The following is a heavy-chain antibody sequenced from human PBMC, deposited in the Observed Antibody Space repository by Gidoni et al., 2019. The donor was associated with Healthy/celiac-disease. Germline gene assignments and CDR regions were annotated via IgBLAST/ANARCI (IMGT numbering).Heavy chain of an antibody. Sequence: QMQLVQPGPEVTKPGTSVKVSCKASGFTFTSSAMQWVRQARGQRLEWIGWIVVGSGNTNYAQKFQERVTITRDMSTSTAYMELSSLRSEDTAVYYCAAGIYDYVWGSPPGFDPWGQGTLVTVSS. CDR2: IVVGSGNT. D-gene: IGHD3-16*01. CDR3: AAGIYDYVWGSPPGFDP. J-gene: IGHJ5*02. V-gene: IGHV1-58*02. CDR1: GFTFTSSA.